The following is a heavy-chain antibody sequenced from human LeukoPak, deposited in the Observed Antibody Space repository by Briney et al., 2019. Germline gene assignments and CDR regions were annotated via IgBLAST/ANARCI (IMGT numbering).Heavy chain of an antibody. D-gene: IGHD1-14*01. CDR3: AKDNLSGNYYYYGMDV. CDR2: ISWNSGSI. J-gene: IGHJ6*02. Sequence: PGGSLRLSCAASGFTFDDYAMHWVRQAPGKGLEWASGISWNSGSIGYADSVKGRFTISRDNAKNSLYLQMNSLRAEDTALYYCAKDNLSGNYYYYGMDVWGQGTTVTVSS. CDR1: GFTFDDYA. V-gene: IGHV3-9*01.